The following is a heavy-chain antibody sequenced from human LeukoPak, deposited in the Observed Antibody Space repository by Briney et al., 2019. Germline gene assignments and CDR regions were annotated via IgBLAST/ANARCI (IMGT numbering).Heavy chain of an antibody. CDR1: GGTFRSYT. V-gene: IGHV1-69*02. Sequence: RSSVKVSCKPSGGTFRSYTISWVRQAPGQGLEWMGRIIPILGIANYAQKFQGRVTITADKSTSTAYMELSSLRSEDTAVYYCARLADNWNDDFDYWGQGTLVTVSS. J-gene: IGHJ4*02. CDR2: IIPILGIA. CDR3: ARLADNWNDDFDY. D-gene: IGHD1-20*01.